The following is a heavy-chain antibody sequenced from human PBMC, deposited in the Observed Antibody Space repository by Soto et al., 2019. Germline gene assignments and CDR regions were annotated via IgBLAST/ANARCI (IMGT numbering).Heavy chain of an antibody. D-gene: IGHD3-22*01. CDR3: AKDTMIGSYYFDY. J-gene: IGHJ4*02. V-gene: IGHV3-23*01. Sequence: QSGGSLRLSCAASGFTFSSYAMSWVRQAPGKGLEWVSAISGSGGSTYYADSVKGRFTISRDNSKNTLYLQMNSLRAEDTAVYYCAKDTMIGSYYFDYWGQGTLVTVSS. CDR1: GFTFSSYA. CDR2: ISGSGGST.